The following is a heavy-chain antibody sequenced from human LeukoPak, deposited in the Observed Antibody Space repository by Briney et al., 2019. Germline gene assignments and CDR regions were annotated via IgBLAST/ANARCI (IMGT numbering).Heavy chain of an antibody. CDR3: ATAVKSGVVAVFHDY. D-gene: IGHD2-15*01. V-gene: IGHV1-69*13. J-gene: IGHJ4*02. CDR1: GGTFSSYA. Sequence: ASVKVSCKASGGTFSSYAISWVRQAPGQGLEWMGGIIPIFGTANYAQKFQGRVTITADESTSTAYMELSSLRSEDTAVYYCATAVKSGVVAVFHDYRGQGTLVTVSS. CDR2: IIPIFGTA.